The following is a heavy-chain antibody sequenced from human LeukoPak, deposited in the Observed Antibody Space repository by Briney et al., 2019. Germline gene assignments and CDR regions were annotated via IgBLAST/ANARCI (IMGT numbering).Heavy chain of an antibody. D-gene: IGHD2-2*02. V-gene: IGHV3-30*18. CDR1: GFTFSSYG. CDR2: ISYDGSNK. J-gene: IGHJ4*02. Sequence: GGSLRLSCAASGFTFSSYGMHWVRQAPGKGLEWVAVISYDGSNKYYADSVKGRFTISRDNSKNTLYLQMNSLRAEDTAVYYCAKESSGVPAAINDYWGQGTLVTVSS. CDR3: AKESSGVPAAINDY.